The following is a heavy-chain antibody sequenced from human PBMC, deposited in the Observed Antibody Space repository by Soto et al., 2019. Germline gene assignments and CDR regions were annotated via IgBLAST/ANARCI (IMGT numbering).Heavy chain of an antibody. J-gene: IGHJ6*02. V-gene: IGHV3-23*01. D-gene: IGHD6-13*01. CDR1: GFTFSSYA. Sequence: EVQLLESGGSLVQPGGSLRLSCAASGFTFSSYAMSWVRQAPGKGLEWVSAISGSGGSTYYADSVKGRFTISRDNSKNPLYLQMNSLRAEDTAVYYCATTAGTYYYYGMDVWGQGTTVTVSS. CDR3: ATTAGTYYYYGMDV. CDR2: ISGSGGST.